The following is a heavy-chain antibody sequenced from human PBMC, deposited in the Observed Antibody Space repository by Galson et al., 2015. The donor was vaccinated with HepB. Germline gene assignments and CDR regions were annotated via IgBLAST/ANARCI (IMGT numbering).Heavy chain of an antibody. Sequence: SLRLSCAASGFTFKAYAMHWVRQAPGKGLEWVAFLSYDGSQKHYGDSVKGRFTISSYESDHTLYLQMNSLRPEDTAIYYCASEGVVGSAFGVWGQGTLVTVSS. CDR3: ASEGVVGSAFGV. V-gene: IGHV3-30*04. CDR2: LSYDGSQK. J-gene: IGHJ4*02. CDR1: GFTFKAYA. D-gene: IGHD2-15*01.